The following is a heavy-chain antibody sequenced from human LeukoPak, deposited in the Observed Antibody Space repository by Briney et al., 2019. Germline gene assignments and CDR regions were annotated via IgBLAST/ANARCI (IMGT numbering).Heavy chain of an antibody. CDR3: ARGLRLGGMVRGVTRKYYFDY. CDR2: INHSGST. V-gene: IGHV4-34*01. Sequence: PSETLSLTCAVYGGSFSGYYWSWIRQPPGKGLEWIGEINHSGSTNYNPSLKSRVTISVDTSKTQFSLKLSSVTAADTAVYYCARGLRLGGMVRGVTRKYYFDYWGQGTLVTVSS. D-gene: IGHD3-10*01. J-gene: IGHJ4*02. CDR1: GGSFSGYY.